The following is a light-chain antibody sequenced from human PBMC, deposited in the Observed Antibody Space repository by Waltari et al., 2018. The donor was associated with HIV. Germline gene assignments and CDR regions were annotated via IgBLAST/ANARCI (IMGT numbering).Light chain of an antibody. CDR2: LGS. CDR1: QSLLHSNGYNY. J-gene: IGKJ5*01. V-gene: IGKV2-28*01. Sequence: DIVMTQSPFSLPVTPGESASISCRSSQSLLHSNGYNYLYWYLQKPGQSPQLLIYLGSNRASGVPDRFSGSGSGTDFTLKISRVEAEDVGVYYCMQALQTPITFGQGTRLEIK. CDR3: MQALQTPIT.